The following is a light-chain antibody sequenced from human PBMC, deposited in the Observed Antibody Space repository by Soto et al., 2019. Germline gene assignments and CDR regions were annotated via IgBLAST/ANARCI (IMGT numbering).Light chain of an antibody. Sequence: EIVLTQSPGTLSLSPWERATLSCRASQSVSNNYLAWYQQKPGQAPRLLIYDASNRATGIPARFSGSGSGTDFTLTISSLEPEDFAVYYCQQRSNWPRFTFGPGTKVDIK. CDR2: DAS. J-gene: IGKJ3*01. V-gene: IGKV3-11*01. CDR1: QSVSNNY. CDR3: QQRSNWPRFT.